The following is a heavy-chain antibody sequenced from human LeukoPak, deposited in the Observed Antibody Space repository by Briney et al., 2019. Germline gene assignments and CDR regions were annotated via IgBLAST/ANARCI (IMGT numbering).Heavy chain of an antibody. J-gene: IGHJ3*02. CDR1: GGTFSSYA. V-gene: IGHV1-69*13. CDR2: IIPIFGTA. D-gene: IGHD4-17*01. CDR3: AREFGPYGDYPDAFGI. Sequence: SVKVSCTASGGTFSSYAISWVRQAPGQGLEWMGGIIPIFGTANYAQKFQGRVTITADESTSTAYMELSSLRSEDTAVYYCAREFGPYGDYPDAFGIWGQGTMVTVSS.